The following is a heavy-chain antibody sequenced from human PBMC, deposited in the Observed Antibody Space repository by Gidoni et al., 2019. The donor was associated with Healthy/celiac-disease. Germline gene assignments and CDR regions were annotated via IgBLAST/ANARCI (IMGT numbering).Heavy chain of an antibody. Sequence: QVQLVQSGAEVKKPGASVRFSCKASGYTFTSYYMHWVRQAPGQGLEWMGIINPSGGSTSYAQKFQGRVTMTRDTSTSTGYMELSSLRSEDTAVYYCAREEGQQLVRGPFDYWGQGTLVTVSS. J-gene: IGHJ4*02. CDR3: AREEGQQLVRGPFDY. D-gene: IGHD6-13*01. CDR2: INPSGGST. V-gene: IGHV1-46*03. CDR1: GYTFTSYY.